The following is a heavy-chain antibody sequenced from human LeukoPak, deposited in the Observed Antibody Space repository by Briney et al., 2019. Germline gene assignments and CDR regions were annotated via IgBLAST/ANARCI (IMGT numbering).Heavy chain of an antibody. V-gene: IGHV4-31*03. CDR3: ARDKGAGGGVYYFDY. CDR2: IYYSGST. Sequence: SETLSLTCTVSGGSISSGGYYWSWIRQHPGKGLEWIGYIYYSGSTYYNPSLKSRVTISVDTSKNQFSLKLSSVTAADTAVYYCARDKGAGGGVYYFDYWGQGTLVTVSS. D-gene: IGHD6-13*01. CDR1: GGSISSGGYY. J-gene: IGHJ4*02.